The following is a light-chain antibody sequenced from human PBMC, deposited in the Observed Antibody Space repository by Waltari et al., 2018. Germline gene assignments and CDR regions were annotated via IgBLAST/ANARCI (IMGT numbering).Light chain of an antibody. CDR3: HSRDASGVAGS. CDR1: SLRSYY. Sequence: SSELIQDPAVSVAMGQTVRITCHGDSLRSYYASWYQQRPGQAPILVIYDKNNRPSGVPDRFSGSSSHNTGSLTITGAQAEDEASYYCHSRDASGVAGSFGGGTKLTVL. CDR2: DKN. V-gene: IGLV3-19*01. J-gene: IGLJ2*01.